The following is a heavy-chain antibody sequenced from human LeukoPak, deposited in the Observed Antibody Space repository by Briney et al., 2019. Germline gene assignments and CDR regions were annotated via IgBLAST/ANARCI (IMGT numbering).Heavy chain of an antibody. CDR1: GYTFTGYY. CDR3: ARDGHGPTPYYYYHGMDV. Sequence: ASVKVSCKASGYTFTGYYMHWVRQAPGQGLEWMGWINPNSGGTNYAQKFQGRVTMTRDTSISTAYMELSRLRSDDTAVYYCARDGHGPTPYYYYHGMDVWGQGTTVTVSS. CDR2: INPNSGGT. J-gene: IGHJ6*02. V-gene: IGHV1-2*02. D-gene: IGHD2-21*01.